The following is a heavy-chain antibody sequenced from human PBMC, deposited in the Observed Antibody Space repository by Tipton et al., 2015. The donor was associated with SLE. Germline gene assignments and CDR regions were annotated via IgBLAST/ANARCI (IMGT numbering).Heavy chain of an antibody. CDR2: IHNSGST. CDR3: AREVRGLSYVDF. J-gene: IGHJ4*02. D-gene: IGHD3-10*01. Sequence: TLSLTCTVSGGSISSGDYLWSWIRQHPGKDLEWIGYIHNSGSTYYNPSHKSRVTISVDTSKNQFSLQLSSVTAADTAIYFCAREVRGLSYVDFWGQGTLVTVSS. V-gene: IGHV4-31*03. CDR1: GGSISSGDYL.